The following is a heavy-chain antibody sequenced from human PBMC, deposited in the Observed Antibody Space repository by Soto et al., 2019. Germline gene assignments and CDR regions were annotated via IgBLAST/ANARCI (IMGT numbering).Heavy chain of an antibody. CDR3: ARETLGYCSSTSCYTSYYYYYGMDV. J-gene: IGHJ6*01. Sequence: EVQLVESGGGLVQPGGSLRLSCAASGFTFSSYEMNWVRQAPGKGLEWVSYISSSGSTIYYADSVKGRFTISRDNAKNSLYLQMNSLRAEDTAVYYCARETLGYCSSTSCYTSYYYYYGMDVW. CDR1: GFTFSSYE. CDR2: ISSSGSTI. D-gene: IGHD2-2*02. V-gene: IGHV3-48*03.